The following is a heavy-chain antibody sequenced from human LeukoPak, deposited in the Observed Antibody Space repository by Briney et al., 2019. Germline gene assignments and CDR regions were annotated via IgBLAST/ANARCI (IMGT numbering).Heavy chain of an antibody. CDR3: AKRGTMMYI. D-gene: IGHD3-22*01. V-gene: IGHV4-39*07. J-gene: IGHJ3*02. Sequence: SETLSLTCTVSGGSISSSSYYWGWIRQPPGKGLEWIGEINHSGSTNYNPSLKSRVTISVDTSKNQFSLKLSSVTAADTAVYYCAKRGTMMYIWGQGTMVTVSS. CDR1: GGSISSSSYY. CDR2: INHSGST.